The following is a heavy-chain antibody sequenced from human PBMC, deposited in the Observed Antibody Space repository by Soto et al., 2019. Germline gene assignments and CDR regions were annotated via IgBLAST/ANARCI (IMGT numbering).Heavy chain of an antibody. D-gene: IGHD3-3*01. CDR3: AKDFWSGKASDY. V-gene: IGHV1-69*04. CDR1: GGTFSSYT. Sequence: SVKVSCKASGGTFSSYTISWVRQAPGQGLEWMGRIIPILGIANYAQKFQGRVTITADKSTSTAYMELSSLRSEDTAVYYCAKDFWSGKASDYWGQGTLVTVLL. J-gene: IGHJ4*02. CDR2: IIPILGIA.